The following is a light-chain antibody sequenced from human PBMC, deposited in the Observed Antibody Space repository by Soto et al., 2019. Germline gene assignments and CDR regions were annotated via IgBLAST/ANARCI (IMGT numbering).Light chain of an antibody. CDR2: RNN. V-gene: IGLV1-47*01. Sequence: QSVLTQPPSASGTPGQRVTISCSGSSSNIGSNYVYWYQQLPRTAPKLLISRNNQRPSGVPDRFSGSKSGTSASLAISGLRYEDEADYYCAAWDDSLSGVVFGGGTKLTVL. CDR1: SSNIGSNY. CDR3: AAWDDSLSGVV. J-gene: IGLJ2*01.